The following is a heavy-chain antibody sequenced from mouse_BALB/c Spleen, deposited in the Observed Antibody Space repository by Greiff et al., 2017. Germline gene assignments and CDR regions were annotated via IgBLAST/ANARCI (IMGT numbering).Heavy chain of an antibody. CDR3: ARDGYGYYYAMDD. Sequence: EVMLVESGGGLVKPGGSLKLSCAASGFTFSDYYMYWVRQTPEKRLEWVATISDGGSYTYYPDSVKGRFTISRDNAKNNLYLQMSSLKSEDTAMYYCARDGYGYYYAMDDWGQGTSVTVSS. V-gene: IGHV5-4*02. J-gene: IGHJ4*01. D-gene: IGHD1-2*01. CDR2: ISDGGSYT. CDR1: GFTFSDYY.